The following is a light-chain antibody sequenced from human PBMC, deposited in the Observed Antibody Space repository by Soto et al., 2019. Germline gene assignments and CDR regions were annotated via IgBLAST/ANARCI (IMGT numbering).Light chain of an antibody. CDR1: QRISSW. V-gene: IGKV1-5*03. CDR2: KAS. J-gene: IGKJ2*01. Sequence: DIQMTQSPSTLSASVGDRVTITCRASQRISSWLAWYQQKPGKAPKLLIYKASSLESGVPSRFSGSGSGTEFTLTISSLQPDDFATYYCQQYNSYPYTVGQGTKLEIK. CDR3: QQYNSYPYT.